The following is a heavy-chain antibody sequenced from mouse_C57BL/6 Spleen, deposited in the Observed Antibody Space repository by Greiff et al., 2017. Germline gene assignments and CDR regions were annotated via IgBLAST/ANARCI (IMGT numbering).Heavy chain of an antibody. V-gene: IGHV5-4*01. CDR1: GFTFSSYA. CDR3: ARGGNQGDYYAMDY. D-gene: IGHD2-1*01. CDR2: ISDGGSYT. J-gene: IGHJ4*01. Sequence: VQLKESGGGLVKPGGSLKLSCAASGFTFSSYAMSWVRQTPEKRLEWVATISDGGSYTYYPDNVKGRFTISRDNAKNNLYLQMSHLKSEDTAMYYCARGGNQGDYYAMDYWGQGTSVTVSS.